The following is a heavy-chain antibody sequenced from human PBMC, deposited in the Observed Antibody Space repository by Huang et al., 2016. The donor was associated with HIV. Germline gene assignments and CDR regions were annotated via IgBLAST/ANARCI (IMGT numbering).Heavy chain of an antibody. J-gene: IGHJ1*01. V-gene: IGHV4-39*02. CDR3: ARTGVAVSDDPEYFQH. CDR2: IYYSVTT. Sequence: LQESGPGLVGPSETLSLTCAVSGDSINSNTFYWGWIRRPPGKALEWIGSIYYSVTTYYTPALKRRARIAVDASKNRIFLHLRSVTAADTGVYYCARTGVAVSDDPEYFQHWGQGALVTIS. D-gene: IGHD3-3*01. CDR1: GDSINSNTFY.